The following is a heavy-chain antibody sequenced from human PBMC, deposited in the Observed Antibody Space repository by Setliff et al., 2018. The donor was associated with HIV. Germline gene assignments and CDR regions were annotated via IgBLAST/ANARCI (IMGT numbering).Heavy chain of an antibody. J-gene: IGHJ4*02. V-gene: IGHV4-4*09. CDR3: ARLGRAIDDGGSSLRLDF. CDR2: ISSSGTT. Sequence: SETLSLTCVVSDDSFSNYDWTWIRQPPGKALEWIGYISSSGTTNYNPSLRSRVAISIETSNTRFSLWLRSVTAADTATYFCARLGRAIDDGGSSLRLDFWGQGMLVTVSS. D-gene: IGHD2-15*01. CDR1: DDSFSNYD.